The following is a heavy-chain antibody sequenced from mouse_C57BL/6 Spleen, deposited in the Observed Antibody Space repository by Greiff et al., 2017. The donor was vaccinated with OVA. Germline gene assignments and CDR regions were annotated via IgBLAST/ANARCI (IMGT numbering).Heavy chain of an antibody. J-gene: IGHJ4*01. Sequence: EVKLLESEGGLVQPGSSMKLSCTASGFTFSDYYMAWVRQVPEKGLEWVANINYDGSSTYYLDSLKSRFIISRDNAKNILYLQMSSLKSEDTATYYCARAPFYAMDYWGQGTSVTVSS. CDR1: GFTFSDYY. CDR3: ARAPFYAMDY. V-gene: IGHV5-16*01. CDR2: INYDGSST.